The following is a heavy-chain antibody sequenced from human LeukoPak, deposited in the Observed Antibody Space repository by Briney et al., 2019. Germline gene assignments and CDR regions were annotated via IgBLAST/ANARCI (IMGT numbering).Heavy chain of an antibody. V-gene: IGHV4-4*09. CDR2: IYTSGST. J-gene: IGHJ4*02. CDR3: AGDPTVTPDY. Sequence: SETLSLTCTVSGGSISSYYWSWIRQPPGKGLEWIGYIYTSGSTNYNPSLKSRVTISVDTSKNQFSLKLSSVTAADTAVYYCAGDPTVTPDYWGQGTLVTVSS. CDR1: GGSISSYY. D-gene: IGHD4-23*01.